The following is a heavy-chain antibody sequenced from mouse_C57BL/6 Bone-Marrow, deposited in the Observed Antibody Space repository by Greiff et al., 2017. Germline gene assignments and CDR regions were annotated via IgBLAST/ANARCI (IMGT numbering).Heavy chain of an antibody. J-gene: IGHJ1*03. Sequence: QVHVKQPGAELVKPGASVKLSCKASGYTFTSYWMHWVKQRPGQGLEWIGMIHPNSGSTNYNEKFKSKATLTVDKSSSTAYRQLSSLTSEDSAVYYCAREGALLWLRWYFDVWGTGTTVTVSS. D-gene: IGHD2-9*01. CDR3: AREGALLWLRWYFDV. CDR1: GYTFTSYW. V-gene: IGHV1-64*01. CDR2: IHPNSGST.